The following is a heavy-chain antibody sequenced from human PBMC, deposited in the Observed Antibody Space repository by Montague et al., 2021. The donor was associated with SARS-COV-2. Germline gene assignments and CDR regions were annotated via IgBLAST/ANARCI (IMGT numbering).Heavy chain of an antibody. V-gene: IGHV4-39*07. CDR3: GLGRGFAVGNHYYYSYGLDV. CDR1: GGSIRSSSHF. CDR2: ISYSGST. Sequence: SETLSLTCTVSGGSIRSSSHFWGWFRQPPGQRLEWIGTISYSGSTNYSPSLKSRVIISADTSKNQFSLNLRSVTAADTAVYFCGLGRGFAVGNHYYYSYGLDVWGQGTTVTVSS. J-gene: IGHJ6*02. D-gene: IGHD3-10*01.